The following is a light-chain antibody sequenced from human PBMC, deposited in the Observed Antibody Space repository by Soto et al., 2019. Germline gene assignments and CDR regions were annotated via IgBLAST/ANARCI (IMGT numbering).Light chain of an antibody. J-gene: IGLJ2*01. CDR3: CSYAGSFILI. V-gene: IGLV2-11*01. Sequence: QSALTQPRSVSGSPGQSVTISCTGTSSDVGGYNYVSWYQQHPGKAPKLMIYDVTKRPSAVPDRFSGSKSGNTASLTISGLQAEDEADYYCCSYAGSFILIFGGGTKLTVL. CDR1: SSDVGGYNY. CDR2: DVT.